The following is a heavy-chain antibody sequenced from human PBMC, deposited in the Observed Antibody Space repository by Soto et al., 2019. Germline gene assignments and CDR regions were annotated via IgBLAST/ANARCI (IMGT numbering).Heavy chain of an antibody. V-gene: IGHV3-7*05. D-gene: IGHD3-9*01. Sequence: GGSLRLSCAASGFTFSSYWMSWVRQAPGKGLEWVANIKQDGSEKYYVDSVKGRFTISRDNAKNSLYLQMNSLRAEDTAVYYCAREGYFDWLPSNGMDVWGQGTTVTVSS. CDR3: AREGYFDWLPSNGMDV. J-gene: IGHJ6*02. CDR1: GFTFSSYW. CDR2: IKQDGSEK.